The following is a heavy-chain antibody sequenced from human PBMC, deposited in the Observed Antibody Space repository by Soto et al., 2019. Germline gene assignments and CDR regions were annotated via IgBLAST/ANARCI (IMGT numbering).Heavy chain of an antibody. CDR1: GFSFSNYN. V-gene: IGHV3-48*02. J-gene: IGHJ4*02. CDR2: ITDSSDTV. D-gene: IGHD3-3*01. Sequence: EVQLVESGGGLVQPGGSLRLSCVASGFSFSNYNMNWVRQAPGKGLEWVSYITDSSDTVHYADSVRGRFTTSRDNAESSLYLQMNSLRDEDTAVYFCARDFGHGYYLDYWGRGTLVTVSS. CDR3: ARDFGHGYYLDY.